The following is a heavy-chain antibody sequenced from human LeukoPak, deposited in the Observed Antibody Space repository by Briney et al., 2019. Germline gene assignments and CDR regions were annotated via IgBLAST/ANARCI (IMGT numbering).Heavy chain of an antibody. CDR3: ASEMGYFTAVAF. V-gene: IGHV1-69*13. J-gene: IGHJ4*02. CDR2: IIPIFGTA. D-gene: IGHD6-19*01. CDR1: GGTFSSYA. Sequence: GASVKVSCKASGGTFSSYAISWVRQAPGQGLEWMGGIIPIFGTANYAQKFQGRVTITADESTSTAYMELSSLRSEDTAVYYCASEMGYFTAVAFWGQGTLVTVSS.